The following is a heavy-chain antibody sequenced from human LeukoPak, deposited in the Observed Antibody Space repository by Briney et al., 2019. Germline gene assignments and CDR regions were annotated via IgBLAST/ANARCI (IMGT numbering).Heavy chain of an antibody. CDR3: ARDVSSSGSYDAFDI. CDR2: IYPGDSDT. Sequence: GESLQISCQGSGYSFTSYWIGWVRPMPGKGLEWMGIIYPGDSDTRYSPSFQGQVTISADKSISTAYLQWSSLKASDTAMYYCARDVSSSGSYDAFDIWGQGTMVTVSS. J-gene: IGHJ3*02. CDR1: GYSFTSYW. D-gene: IGHD6-13*01. V-gene: IGHV5-51*01.